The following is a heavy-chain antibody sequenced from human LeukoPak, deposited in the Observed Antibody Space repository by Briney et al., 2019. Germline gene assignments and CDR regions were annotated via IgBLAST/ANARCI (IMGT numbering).Heavy chain of an antibody. CDR2: INHSGST. J-gene: IGHJ4*02. V-gene: IGHV4-34*01. CDR1: GGSFSGYY. CDR3: ASRYCTNGVCSSYFDY. Sequence: SETLSLTCAVYGGSFSGYYWSWIRQPPGKGLEWIGEINHSGSTNYNPSLKSRVTISVDTSKNQFSLKLSSVPAAGTAVYCCASRYCTNGVCSSYFDYWGQGTLVTVSS. D-gene: IGHD2-8*01.